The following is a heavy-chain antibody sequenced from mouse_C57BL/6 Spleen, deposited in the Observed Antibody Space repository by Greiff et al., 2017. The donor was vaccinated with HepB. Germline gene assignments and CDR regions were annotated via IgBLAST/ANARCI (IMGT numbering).Heavy chain of an antibody. CDR2: IYPGDGDT. Sequence: QVQLQQSGPELVKPGASVKISCKASGYAFSSSWMNWVKQRPGKGLEWIGRIYPGDGDTNYNGTFKGKATLTADKSSSTAYMQLSSLTSEDSAVYFCARNYGSSYGYFDYWGQGTTLTVSS. J-gene: IGHJ2*01. V-gene: IGHV1-82*01. D-gene: IGHD1-1*01. CDR3: ARNYGSSYGYFDY. CDR1: GYAFSSSW.